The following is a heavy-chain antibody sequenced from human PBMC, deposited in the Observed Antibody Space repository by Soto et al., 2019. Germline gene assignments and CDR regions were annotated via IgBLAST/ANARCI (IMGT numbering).Heavy chain of an antibody. J-gene: IGHJ4*02. V-gene: IGHV3-21*01. Sequence: GGSLRLSFAASGFTYSSYSMKCVRQAPGKGLKWVSSISSSSSYIYYADSVKGRFTISRDNAKNSLYLQMNSLRAEDTAVYYCARDYYYDSSGYYAGFDYWGQGTLVTVSS. CDR2: ISSSSSYI. CDR3: ARDYYYDSSGYYAGFDY. CDR1: GFTYSSYS. D-gene: IGHD3-22*01.